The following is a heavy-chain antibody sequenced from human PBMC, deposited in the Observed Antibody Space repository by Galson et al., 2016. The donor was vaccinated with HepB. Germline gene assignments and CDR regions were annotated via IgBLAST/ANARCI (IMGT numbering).Heavy chain of an antibody. V-gene: IGHV3-15*01. CDR2: IKSKIDGGTT. CDR1: GISFTNAW. CDR3: CKVGAHHWFDP. D-gene: IGHD1-26*01. J-gene: IGHJ5*02. Sequence: SLRLSCADSGISFTNAWMSWVRQAPGKGLEWVGRIKSKIDGGTTDYAAPVKGRFTISRDDSKNKMYLQMNTLKTEDTALYYCCKVGAHHWFDPWGQGTLVIVSS.